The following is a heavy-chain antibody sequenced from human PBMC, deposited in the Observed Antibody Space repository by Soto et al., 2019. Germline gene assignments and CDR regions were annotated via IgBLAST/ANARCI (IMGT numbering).Heavy chain of an antibody. CDR3: ARDTVAGQYGMDV. D-gene: IGHD6-19*01. CDR1: GYTFTSYY. V-gene: IGHV1-46*01. Sequence: QVQLVQSGAEVKKPGASVKVSCKASGYTFTSYYMHWVRQAPGQGLEWMGIINPSGGSTSYAQKFQSRVTVTRDTVTSTVYMELSSLRSEDTAVYYCARDTVAGQYGMDVWGQGTTVTVSS. CDR2: INPSGGST. J-gene: IGHJ6*02.